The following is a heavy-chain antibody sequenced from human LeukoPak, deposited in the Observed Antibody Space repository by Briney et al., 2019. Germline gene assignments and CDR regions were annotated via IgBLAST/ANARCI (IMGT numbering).Heavy chain of an antibody. V-gene: IGHV1-2*02. J-gene: IGHJ6*02. Sequence: HRASVKVSCKASGYIFTDYYMHWVRQAPGQGLEWMGWINVNSGGANYAQNFQGRVTMTRDTSISTAYMELSRLRSEDTAVYYCARSRDVVAYLDGMDVWGQGTTVTVSS. CDR3: ARSRDVVAYLDGMDV. CDR2: INVNSGGA. D-gene: IGHD5-12*01. CDR1: GYIFTDYY.